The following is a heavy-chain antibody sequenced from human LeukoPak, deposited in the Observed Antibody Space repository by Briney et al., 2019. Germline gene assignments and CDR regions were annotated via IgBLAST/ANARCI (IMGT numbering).Heavy chain of an antibody. CDR2: VYTSGIT. V-gene: IGHV4-4*07. Sequence: SETLSLTCTVSGGLINSYYWSWIRQPAGKGLEWIGRVYTSGITNYNPSLTSRITMSVDTSKNQFSLKLTSVTAADTAVYYCARHNGFDRGYYYYMDVWGKGTTVTVSS. CDR1: GGLINSYY. CDR3: ARHNGFDRGYYYYMDV. J-gene: IGHJ6*03. D-gene: IGHD3-9*01.